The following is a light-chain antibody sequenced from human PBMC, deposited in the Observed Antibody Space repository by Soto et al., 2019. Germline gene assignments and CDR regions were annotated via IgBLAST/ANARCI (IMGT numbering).Light chain of an antibody. CDR2: DAS. CDR1: QGISGW. J-gene: IGKJ1*01. CDR3: QQHDSFSVWS. V-gene: IGKV1-5*01. Sequence: DIQMNQSPSTLSASVEDRVAITCRASQGISGWLAWYQQKAGKAPRLLIFDASSLMSGVPSRFSGSGYGIEFTLTINRQQSGDSATSYCQQHDSFSVWSCGQGTKVDIK.